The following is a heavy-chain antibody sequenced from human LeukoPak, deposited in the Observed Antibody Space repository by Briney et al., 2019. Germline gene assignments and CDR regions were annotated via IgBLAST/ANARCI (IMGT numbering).Heavy chain of an antibody. D-gene: IGHD1-26*01. CDR3: AMATWVGGLDY. Sequence: GGPLRLSCAAFGFTVSSNYMSWVRQAPGKGLEWVSVIYRGGSTYYADSVKGRFTISRDNSKNTLYLQMHNLRAEDTAVYYCAMATWVGGLDYWGQGTLVTVSS. CDR1: GFTVSSNY. CDR2: IYRGGST. J-gene: IGHJ4*02. V-gene: IGHV3-66*01.